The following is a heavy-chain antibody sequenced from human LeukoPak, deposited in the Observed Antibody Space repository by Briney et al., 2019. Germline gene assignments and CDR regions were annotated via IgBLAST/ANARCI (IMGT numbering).Heavy chain of an antibody. CDR1: GFTFSSYS. V-gene: IGHV3-21*01. CDR2: ISSSSNYI. Sequence: GGSLRLSCAASGFTFSSYSMNWVRQAPGKGLEWVSSISSSSNYIYYADSVKGRFTISRDNAKNSLYLQMNSLRVEDTAVYYCARGGSYSSNAFDIWGQGTMVTVSA. J-gene: IGHJ3*02. CDR3: ARGGSYSSNAFDI. D-gene: IGHD1-26*01.